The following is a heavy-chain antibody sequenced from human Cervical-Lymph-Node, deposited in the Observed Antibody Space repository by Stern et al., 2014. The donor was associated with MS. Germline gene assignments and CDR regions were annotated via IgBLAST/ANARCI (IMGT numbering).Heavy chain of an antibody. D-gene: IGHD2-21*02. CDR3: ATSRPTGFVVVTAPFDY. Sequence: QVQLVQSGAEVKKPGASVKVSCKVSGYDLIELSMHWVRQAPGKGLEWMVGFDPENGKTIYAQKFQGRVTMTEDTSTDTAYMELRSLRSDDTAEYYCATSRPTGFVVVTAPFDYWGQGTLVTVSS. V-gene: IGHV1-24*01. J-gene: IGHJ4*02. CDR1: GYDLIELS. CDR2: FDPENGKT.